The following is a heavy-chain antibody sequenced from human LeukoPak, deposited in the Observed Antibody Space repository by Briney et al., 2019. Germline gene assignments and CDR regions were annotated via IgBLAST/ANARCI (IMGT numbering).Heavy chain of an antibody. Sequence: GGSLRLSCAASGFTFDDYAMPWVRQAPGKGLEWVSGINWNSGSIGYADSVKGRFTISRDNAKNSLYLQMNSLRAEDTALYYCAKASMFDIVVVPAAFDAFDIWGQGTMVTVSS. CDR1: GFTFDDYA. J-gene: IGHJ3*02. CDR2: INWNSGSI. D-gene: IGHD2-2*01. V-gene: IGHV3-9*01. CDR3: AKASMFDIVVVPAAFDAFDI.